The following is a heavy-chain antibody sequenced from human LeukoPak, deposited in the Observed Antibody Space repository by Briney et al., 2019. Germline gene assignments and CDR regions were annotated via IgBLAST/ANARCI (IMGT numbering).Heavy chain of an antibody. CDR1: GFTVSRNY. V-gene: IGHV3-33*08. J-gene: IGHJ5*02. CDR2: IWSDGSRK. CDR3: ARDVDTTSHYDRLDP. Sequence: GGSLRLSCVASGFTVSRNYMSWVRQGPGKGLEWVAGIWSDGSRKYYADSVKGRFTISRDSSKNTVDLQMSSLRAEDTAVYYCARDVDTTSHYDRLDPWGQGTLVTVSS. D-gene: IGHD5-18*01.